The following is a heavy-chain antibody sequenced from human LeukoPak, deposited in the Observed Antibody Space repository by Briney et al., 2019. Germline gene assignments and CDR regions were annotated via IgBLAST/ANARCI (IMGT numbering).Heavy chain of an antibody. J-gene: IGHJ4*02. CDR1: GGSISSYY. D-gene: IGHD3-22*01. CDR3: ARAMYYYDSSGYYYDY. Sequence: SETLSLTCTVSGGSISSYYWSWIRQPVGKGLEWIGRIYTSGSTNYNPSLKSRVTISVDKSKNQFSLKLSSVTAADTAVYYCARAMYYYDSSGYYYDYWGQGTLVTVSS. V-gene: IGHV4-4*07. CDR2: IYTSGST.